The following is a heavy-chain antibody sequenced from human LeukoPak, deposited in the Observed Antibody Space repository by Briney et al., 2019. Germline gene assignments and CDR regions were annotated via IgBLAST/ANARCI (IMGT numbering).Heavy chain of an antibody. D-gene: IGHD4-17*01. J-gene: IGHJ3*01. V-gene: IGHV3-30-3*01. Sequence: PGGSLRLSCAASGFTFRSHAMHRVRQAPGKGLERVGVISYDGGNKDYADSLKGRFTISRDNSKNTLYLQMNSLRAEDTAVYYCARSAGDPHASDFWGQGTMVIVSS. CDR3: ARSAGDPHASDF. CDR2: ISYDGGNK. CDR1: GFTFRSHA.